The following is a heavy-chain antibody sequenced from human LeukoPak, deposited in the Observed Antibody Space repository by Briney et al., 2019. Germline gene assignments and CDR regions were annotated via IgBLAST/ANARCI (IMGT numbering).Heavy chain of an antibody. CDR3: ARVLGYCSSTSCYYYYGMDV. CDR1: GYTFTSYD. Sequence: ASVKVSCKASGYTFTSYDINWVRQATGQGLEWMGWMNPNSGNTGYARKFQGRVTMTRNTSISTAYMELSSLRSEDTAVYYCARVLGYCSSTSCYYYYGMDVWGQGTTVTVSS. J-gene: IGHJ6*02. CDR2: MNPNSGNT. V-gene: IGHV1-8*01. D-gene: IGHD2-2*01.